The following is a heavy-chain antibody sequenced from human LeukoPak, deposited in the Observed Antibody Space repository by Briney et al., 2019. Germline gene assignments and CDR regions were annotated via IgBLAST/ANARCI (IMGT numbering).Heavy chain of an antibody. CDR1: GFSFSNYG. Sequence: PGGSLRLSCAASGFSFSNYGMHWVRQAPGKGLEWVGVIWYDGSNKYYGDSVKGRFTISRDISKNTLYLQMNSLRAEDTAVYYCAREPFPGGLGSYYNLLGYWGQGTLVTVSS. CDR3: AREPFPGGLGSYYNLLGY. V-gene: IGHV3-33*01. D-gene: IGHD3-10*01. J-gene: IGHJ4*02. CDR2: IWYDGSNK.